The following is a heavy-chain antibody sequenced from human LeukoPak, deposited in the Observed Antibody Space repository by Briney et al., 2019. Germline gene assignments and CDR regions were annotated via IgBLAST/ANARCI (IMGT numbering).Heavy chain of an antibody. J-gene: IGHJ4*02. CDR1: GFTFSSYA. D-gene: IGHD1-26*01. CDR2: IRGSGGST. CDR3: AKGILGATPPYYFDY. V-gene: IGHV3-23*01. Sequence: PGGSLRLSCAASGFTFSSYAMSWVRQAPGKGLEWVSAIRGSGGSTYYADSVKGRFTISRDNSKNTLYLQMNSLRAEDTAVYYCAKGILGATPPYYFDYWGQGTLVTVSS.